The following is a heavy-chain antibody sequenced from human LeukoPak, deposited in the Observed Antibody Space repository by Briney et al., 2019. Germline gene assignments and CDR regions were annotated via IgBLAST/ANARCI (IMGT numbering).Heavy chain of an antibody. J-gene: IGHJ3*02. CDR1: GGSISSGSYY. V-gene: IGHV4-61*01. D-gene: IGHD3-3*01. Sequence: SETLPLTCTVSGGSISSGSYYWSWIRQPPGKGLEWIGYIYYSGSTNYNPSLKSRVTISVDTSKNQFSLKLSSVTAADTAVYYCARVALWSGYINDNAFDIWGQGTMVTVSS. CDR2: IYYSGST. CDR3: ARVALWSGYINDNAFDI.